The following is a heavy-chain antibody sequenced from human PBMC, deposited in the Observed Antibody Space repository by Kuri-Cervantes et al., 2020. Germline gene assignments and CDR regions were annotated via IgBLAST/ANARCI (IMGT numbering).Heavy chain of an antibody. D-gene: IGHD6-13*01. V-gene: IGHV4-4*08. Sequence: SETLSLTCTVSGGSISSYYWSWIRQPPGKGLEWVGYIYYSGSTNYNPSLKSRVTISVDTSKNQFSLKLSSVTAADTAVYYCARDKAAAGTYGMDVWGQGTTVTVSS. J-gene: IGHJ6*02. CDR1: GGSISSYY. CDR3: ARDKAAAGTYGMDV. CDR2: IYYSGST.